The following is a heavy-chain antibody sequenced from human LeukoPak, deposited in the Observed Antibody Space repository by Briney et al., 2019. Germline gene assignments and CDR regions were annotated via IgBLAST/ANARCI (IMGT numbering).Heavy chain of an antibody. CDR2: IYYSGST. J-gene: IGHJ6*03. V-gene: IGHV4-59*11. D-gene: IGHD5-24*01. Sequence: SETLSLTCTVSGGSISSHYWSWIRQPPGKGLEWIGYIYYSGSTNYNPSLKSRVTISVDTSKNQFSLKLSSVTAADTAVYYCARDRRDGYNYDYYYYYMDVWGKGTTVTVSS. CDR1: GGSISSHY. CDR3: ARDRRDGYNYDYYYYYMDV.